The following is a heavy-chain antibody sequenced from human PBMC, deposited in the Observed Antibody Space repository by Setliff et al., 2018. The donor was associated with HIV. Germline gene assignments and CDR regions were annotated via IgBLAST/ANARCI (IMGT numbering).Heavy chain of an antibody. J-gene: IGHJ4*02. CDR1: GGSISSGSYY. CDR2: IYTSGST. V-gene: IGHV4-61*02. Sequence: SETLSLTCTVSGGSISSGSYYWSWIRQPAGKGLEWIGRIYTSGSTKYNPSLKSRVTISVDTSKNQFSLKVSSVTAADTAVYYCASLLARPRGAIGTDYWGQGALVTVSS. D-gene: IGHD3-10*01. CDR3: ASLLARPRGAIGTDY.